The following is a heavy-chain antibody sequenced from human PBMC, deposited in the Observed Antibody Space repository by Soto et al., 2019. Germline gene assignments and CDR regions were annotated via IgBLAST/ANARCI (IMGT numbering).Heavy chain of an antibody. Sequence: QVQLVQSGAEVKKPGASVKVSCKASGYNFMRYGFTWVRQAPGQGLEWMGWINVDNGETKYPQKIQGRVTMTTDTSTGKVYMERRGLTSDDTAVYYCARWISGGDSDWFDPWGHGTLVTVSS. D-gene: IGHD1-26*01. V-gene: IGHV1-18*04. CDR1: GYNFMRYG. CDR2: INVDNGET. CDR3: ARWISGGDSDWFDP. J-gene: IGHJ5*02.